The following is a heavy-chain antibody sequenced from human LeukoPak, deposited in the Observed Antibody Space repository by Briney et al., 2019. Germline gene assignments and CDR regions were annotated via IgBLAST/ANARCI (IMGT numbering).Heavy chain of an antibody. Sequence: ASVKVSCKASGYTFTSYAMHWVRQAPGQRLEWMGWINAGNGNTKYSQKFQGRVTITRDTSTSTAYMELRSLRSDDTAVYYCARVKGCSSTSCYERGYFDYWGQGTLVTVSS. CDR1: GYTFTSYA. V-gene: IGHV1-3*01. D-gene: IGHD2-2*01. CDR3: ARVKGCSSTSCYERGYFDY. CDR2: INAGNGNT. J-gene: IGHJ4*02.